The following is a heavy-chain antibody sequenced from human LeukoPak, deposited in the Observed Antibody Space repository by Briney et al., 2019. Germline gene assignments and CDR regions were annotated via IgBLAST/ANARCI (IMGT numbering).Heavy chain of an antibody. CDR2: IYTGDST. V-gene: IGHV3-66*01. CDR3: ATDHRNLDAFDI. Sequence: GGSLRLSCAASGFMFSTYEMNWVRQAPGKGLEWVSVIYTGDSTYYADSVKGRFTISSDKSKNTIYLQMNSLRADDTAVYYCATDHRNLDAFDIWGQGTMLIVSS. CDR1: GFMFSTYE. J-gene: IGHJ3*02. D-gene: IGHD1-14*01.